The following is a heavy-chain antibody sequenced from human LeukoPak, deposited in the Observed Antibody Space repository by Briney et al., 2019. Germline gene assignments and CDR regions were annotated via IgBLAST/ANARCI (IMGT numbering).Heavy chain of an antibody. CDR2: ISGGGDNI. CDR1: GFVFDYYA. CDR3: ARDSSSDFDY. D-gene: IGHD3-22*01. Sequence: PGGSLRLSCAASGFVFDYYAMNWVRQAPGKRLEWISYISGGGDNIQYADSVKGRFTISRDNAKNSLYLQMNSLRAEDTAVYYCARDSSSDFDYWGQGTLVTVSS. J-gene: IGHJ4*02. V-gene: IGHV3-21*05.